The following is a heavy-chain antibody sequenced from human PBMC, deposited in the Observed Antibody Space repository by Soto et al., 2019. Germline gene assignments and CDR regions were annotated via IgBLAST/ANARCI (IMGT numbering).Heavy chain of an antibody. V-gene: IGHV4-34*01. CDR2: ITHGGST. D-gene: IGHD3-3*01. Sequence: PSETLSLTCGVYVGSFSAYSWTWLRQSPGKGLEWIGEITHGGSTDYNPALKSRLVMSVDTSKNQFSLRVTSVTAADAAVYFCARARFDSWSHIYYGLDVWGQGTTVTVSS. CDR1: VGSFSAYS. J-gene: IGHJ6*02. CDR3: ARARFDSWSHIYYGLDV.